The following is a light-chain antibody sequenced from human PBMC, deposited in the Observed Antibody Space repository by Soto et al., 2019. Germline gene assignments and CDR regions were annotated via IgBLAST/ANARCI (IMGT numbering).Light chain of an antibody. Sequence: DIQMTQSPSSLSASVGDRVTITCRASQSIGSYLNWYQQKPGKAPKLLIYAASSLQSGXXXXFXXXXXXXXXXLTISSLQPGDFATYYCQQSYSTLYTFGQGTKLEIK. J-gene: IGKJ2*01. CDR1: QSIGSY. CDR2: AAS. V-gene: IGKV1-39*01. CDR3: QQSYSTLYT.